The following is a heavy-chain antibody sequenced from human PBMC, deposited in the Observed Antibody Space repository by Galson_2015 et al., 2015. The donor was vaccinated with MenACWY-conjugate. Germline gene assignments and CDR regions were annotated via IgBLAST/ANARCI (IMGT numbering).Heavy chain of an antibody. Sequence: GTLSLTCTVSGGSITTYTWWTWVRQSPERGLEWIGEIYHRGTANYNPSLTSRVTISLDNSKHQFSLNVMSVTAADTAIYFCARVQSGEANGFDIWGQGTMVTVSS. CDR2: IYHRGTA. CDR3: ARVQSGEANGFDI. J-gene: IGHJ3*02. CDR1: GGSITTYTW. D-gene: IGHD2-8*01. V-gene: IGHV4-4*01.